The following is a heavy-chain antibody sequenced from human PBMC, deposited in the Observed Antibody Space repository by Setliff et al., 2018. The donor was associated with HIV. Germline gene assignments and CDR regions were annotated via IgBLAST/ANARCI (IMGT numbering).Heavy chain of an antibody. D-gene: IGHD5-18*01. Sequence: GGSLRLSCAASGFTFSSYSMHWVRQAPGKGLEWVATISFDGSDKYYADSVRGRFTISRDNSKNTLYLQVSSLRTEDTAVYYGARDPDTALVLIYFDYWGQGALVTVSS. J-gene: IGHJ4*02. CDR1: GFTFSSYS. V-gene: IGHV3-30*04. CDR3: ARDPDTALVLIYFDY. CDR2: ISFDGSDK.